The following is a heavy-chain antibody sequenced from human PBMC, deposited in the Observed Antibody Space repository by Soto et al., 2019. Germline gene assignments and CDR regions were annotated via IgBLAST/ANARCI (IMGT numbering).Heavy chain of an antibody. J-gene: IGHJ4*02. V-gene: IGHV4-39*01. CDR1: GGSISSSSYY. D-gene: IGHD1-1*01. Sequence: SETLSLTCTVSGGSISSSSYYWGWIRQPPGKGLEWIGSIYYSGSTYYNPSLKSRVTISVDTSKNQFSLKLSSVTAADTAVYYCAREKESRTTDYFDYWGQGTLVTVSS. CDR3: AREKESRTTDYFDY. CDR2: IYYSGST.